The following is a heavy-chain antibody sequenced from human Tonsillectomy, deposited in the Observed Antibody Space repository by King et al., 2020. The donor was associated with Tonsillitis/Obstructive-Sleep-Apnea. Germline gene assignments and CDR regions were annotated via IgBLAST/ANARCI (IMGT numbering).Heavy chain of an antibody. CDR2: INHSGST. CDR3: ALWASGIGPSGWNYYMDV. J-gene: IGHJ6*03. D-gene: IGHD3-10*01. Sequence: VQLQQWGAGLLKPSETLSLTCAVYGGSFSGYYWSWIRQPPGKGLEWIGEINHSGSTNYNPSLKSRVTISVDTSKNQFSLKLSSVTAADTAVYYCALWASGIGPSGWNYYMDVWGKGTTVTVSS. CDR1: GGSFSGYY. V-gene: IGHV4-34*01.